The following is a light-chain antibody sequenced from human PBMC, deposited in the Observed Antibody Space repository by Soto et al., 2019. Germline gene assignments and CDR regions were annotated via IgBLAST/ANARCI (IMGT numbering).Light chain of an antibody. CDR2: DVT. J-gene: IGLJ1*01. CDR3: SSYPRISTYV. V-gene: IGLV2-14*01. Sequence: QSVLTQPASVSGSPGQSITISCTGTSSDIDGYNFVSWYQQHPDKAPKLMIYDVTNRSSGVSNRFSGSKSDNTASLTISGFQAEDEADYYCSSYPRISTYVFGTGPRSPS. CDR1: SSDIDGYNF.